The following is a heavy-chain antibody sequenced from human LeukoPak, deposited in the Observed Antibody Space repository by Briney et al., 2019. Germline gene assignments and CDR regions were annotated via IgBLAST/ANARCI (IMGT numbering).Heavy chain of an antibody. CDR1: GGSISSYY. J-gene: IGHJ4*03. V-gene: IGHV4-59*12. CDR3: ARESPRGSYXDX. Sequence: SETLSLTCTVSGGSISSYYWSWIRQPPGKGLEWIGYIYYSGSTNYNPSLKSRVTISVDTSKNQFSLKLSSVTAADTAVYYCARESPRGSYXDXXGXXTLXTVS. CDR2: IYYSGST.